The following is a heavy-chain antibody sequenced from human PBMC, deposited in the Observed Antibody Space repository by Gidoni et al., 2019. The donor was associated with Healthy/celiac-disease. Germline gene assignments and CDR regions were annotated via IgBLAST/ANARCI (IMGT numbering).Heavy chain of an antibody. D-gene: IGHD3-22*01. CDR3: ARDKPDDDSSGLFDY. J-gene: IGHJ4*02. CDR2: ISYDGSNK. Sequence: QVQLVESGGGVVQPGRSLRLSCAASGFTFSSYAMHWVRQAPGKGLEWVAVISYDGSNKYYADSVKGRFTISRDNSKNTLYLQMNSLRAEDTAVYYCARDKPDDDSSGLFDYWGQGTLVTVSS. V-gene: IGHV3-30-3*01. CDR1: GFTFSSYA.